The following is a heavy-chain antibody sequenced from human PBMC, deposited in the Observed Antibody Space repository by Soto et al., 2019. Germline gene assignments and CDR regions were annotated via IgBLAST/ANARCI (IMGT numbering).Heavy chain of an antibody. CDR2: IWFDGSSQ. V-gene: IGHV3-33*01. Sequence: GKGLEWVAVIWFDGSSQYYADSVKGRFTVSRDNSQNTLYLQMNSLRVEDTAVYFCARARVVRGSGLTYFDLWGQGTLVTVSS. CDR3: ARARVVRGSGLTYFDL. J-gene: IGHJ4*01. D-gene: IGHD3-10*01.